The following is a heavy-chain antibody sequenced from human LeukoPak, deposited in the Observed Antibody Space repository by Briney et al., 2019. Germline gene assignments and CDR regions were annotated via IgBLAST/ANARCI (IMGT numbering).Heavy chain of an antibody. CDR3: ARGRSAAGTRRTLSFDY. CDR2: IYSDNT. CDR1: GFTVSSNS. Sequence: GGSLRLSCTVSGFTVSSNSMSWVRQAPGKGLEWVSFIYSDNTHYSDSVKGRFTISRDNAKNSLYLQMNSLRAEDTAVYYCARGRSAAGTRRTLSFDYWGQGTLVTVSS. J-gene: IGHJ4*02. V-gene: IGHV3-53*01. D-gene: IGHD6-13*01.